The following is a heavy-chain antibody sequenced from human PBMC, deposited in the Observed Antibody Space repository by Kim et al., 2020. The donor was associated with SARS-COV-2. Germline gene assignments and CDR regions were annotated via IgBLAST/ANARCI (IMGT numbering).Heavy chain of an antibody. CDR3: ARVIRAYGDLNFDY. Sequence: SETLSLTCAVPGGSISSGGYSWSWIRQPPRKRLEWIGYIYHSGSTYYTPSLKSRVTISVDRSKNQFSLKLSSVTAADTAVYYCARVIRAYGDLNFDYWGQGTLVTVSS. CDR2: IYHSGST. V-gene: IGHV4-30-2*01. J-gene: IGHJ4*02. CDR1: GGSISSGGYS. D-gene: IGHD4-17*01.